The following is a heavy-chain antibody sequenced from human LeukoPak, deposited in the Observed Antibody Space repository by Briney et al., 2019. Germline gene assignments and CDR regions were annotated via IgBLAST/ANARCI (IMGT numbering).Heavy chain of an antibody. CDR3: AKDGGSYYFKSPTDY. J-gene: IGHJ4*02. Sequence: GGSLRLSCAASGFTFSSYAMHWVRQAPGKGLEWVGVISYDGSNKYYADSVKGRFTISRDNSKNTLYLQMNSLRAEDTAVYYCAKDGGSYYFKSPTDYWGQGTLVTVSS. V-gene: IGHV3-30*04. CDR2: ISYDGSNK. D-gene: IGHD1-26*01. CDR1: GFTFSSYA.